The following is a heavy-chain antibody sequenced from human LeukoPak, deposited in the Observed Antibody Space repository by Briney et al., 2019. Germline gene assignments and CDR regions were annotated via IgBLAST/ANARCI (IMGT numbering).Heavy chain of an antibody. CDR3: ARVVPGTGFFY. Sequence: GGSLRLSCAASGFIFTDYGMHWVRQAPGKGLEWLTFIRYDGSDKYYADSVKGRFTISRDNSKNTLYLQMNSLTSEDTAVYYCARVVPGTGFFYWGQGTLVTVSS. D-gene: IGHD2-8*02. CDR1: GFIFTDYG. CDR2: IRYDGSDK. V-gene: IGHV3-30*02. J-gene: IGHJ4*02.